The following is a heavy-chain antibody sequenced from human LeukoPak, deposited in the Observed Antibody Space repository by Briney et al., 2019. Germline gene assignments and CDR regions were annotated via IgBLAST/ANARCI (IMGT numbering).Heavy chain of an antibody. D-gene: IGHD3-22*01. J-gene: IGHJ4*02. Sequence: GGSLRLSCAASGFTFSSYAMHWVRQAPGKGLEWVAVISYDGSNKYYADSVKGRFTISRDNSKNTLYLQMNSLRAEDTAVYYCARDQYYYDSSGYLDYWGQGTLVTVSS. CDR3: ARDQYYYDSSGYLDY. V-gene: IGHV3-30-3*01. CDR1: GFTFSSYA. CDR2: ISYDGSNK.